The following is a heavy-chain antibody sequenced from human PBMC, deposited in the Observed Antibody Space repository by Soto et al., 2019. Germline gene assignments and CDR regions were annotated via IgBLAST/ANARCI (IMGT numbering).Heavy chain of an antibody. CDR1: GYSFTSYW. Sequence: GESLKSACKGSGYSFTSYWIGWVRQMPGKGLEWMGIIYPGDSDTRYSPSFQGQVTISADRSISTAYLQWSSLKASDTAMYYCARRRGYSSGLRQAPDYWGQGTQVIVSS. CDR2: IYPGDSDT. V-gene: IGHV5-51*01. CDR3: ARRRGYSSGLRQAPDY. J-gene: IGHJ4*02. D-gene: IGHD5-18*01.